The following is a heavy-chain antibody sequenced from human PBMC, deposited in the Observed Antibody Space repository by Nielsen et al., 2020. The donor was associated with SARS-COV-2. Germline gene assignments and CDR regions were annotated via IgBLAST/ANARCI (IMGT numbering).Heavy chain of an antibody. CDR3: ARETIDFRSSFVDK. CDR2: FYSGGTT. Sequence: ESLNISCAASGFIVSNKYMNWVRQAPGTGLEWVSVFYSGGTTLYADSVKGRFTISRDNSNNTLKLHLNSLRPEDTAMYYCARETIDFRSSFVDKWGQGTLVTVS. J-gene: IGHJ4*02. V-gene: IGHV3-53*01. CDR1: GFIVSNKY. D-gene: IGHD6-6*01.